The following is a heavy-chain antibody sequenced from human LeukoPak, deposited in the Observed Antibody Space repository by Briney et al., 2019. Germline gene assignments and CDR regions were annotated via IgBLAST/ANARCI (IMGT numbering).Heavy chain of an antibody. CDR1: GGSISGYY. J-gene: IGHJ4*02. CDR3: ARDSSSWLGVDY. Sequence: SETLSLTCTVSGGSISGYYGSWIRQPAGKGREGSGRIYSSGSTNYNPSLKSRITMSVATSKNQFSLKLSSVTAADTALYYCARDSSSWLGVDYWGQGTLVTVSS. CDR2: IYSSGST. D-gene: IGHD6-13*01. V-gene: IGHV4-4*07.